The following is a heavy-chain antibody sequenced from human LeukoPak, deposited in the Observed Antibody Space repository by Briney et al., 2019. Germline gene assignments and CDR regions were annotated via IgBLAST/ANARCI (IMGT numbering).Heavy chain of an antibody. CDR3: ARVLQVVPAATLTFDP. CDR1: GFTFSSYE. V-gene: IGHV3-21*01. Sequence: GGSLRLSCAASGFTFSSYEMNWVRQAPGKGLEWVSSISSSSSYIYYADSVKGRFTISRDNAKNSLYLQMNSLRAEDTAVYYCARVLQVVPAATLTFDPWGQGTLVTVSS. J-gene: IGHJ5*02. D-gene: IGHD2-2*01. CDR2: ISSSSSYI.